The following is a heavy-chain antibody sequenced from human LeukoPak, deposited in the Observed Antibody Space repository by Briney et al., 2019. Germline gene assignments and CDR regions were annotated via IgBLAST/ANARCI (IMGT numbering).Heavy chain of an antibody. CDR1: GYTFTSYY. J-gene: IGHJ4*02. Sequence: ASVKVSCKASGYTFTSYYMHWVRQAPGQGLEWMGWLSAYNGDTNYAQRLQGRVSMTADTSTSTAYMELRSLRSDDTAVYYCARDSHFVRGNHNVYFDYWGQGTLVTVSS. CDR2: LSAYNGDT. D-gene: IGHD3-16*01. V-gene: IGHV1-18*04. CDR3: ARDSHFVRGNHNVYFDY.